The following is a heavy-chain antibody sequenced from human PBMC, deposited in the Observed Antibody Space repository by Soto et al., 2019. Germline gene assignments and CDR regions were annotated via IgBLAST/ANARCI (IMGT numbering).Heavy chain of an antibody. CDR1: GGSISSGGYY. CDR2: IYYSGST. J-gene: IGHJ4*02. D-gene: IGHD2-2*01. Sequence: QVQLQETGPGLVKPSQHLSLTCSVSGGSISSGGYYWSWIRQHPEKGLEWIGYIYYSGSTNYNPSLKGRVISSVDTASNRFSLDLRSVTAANTAIYYCARHSASCQWVDYWGQGTLVPVSS. V-gene: IGHV4-31*03. CDR3: ARHSASCQWVDY.